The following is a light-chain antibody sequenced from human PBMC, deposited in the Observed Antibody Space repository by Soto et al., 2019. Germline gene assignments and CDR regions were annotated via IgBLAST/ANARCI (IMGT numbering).Light chain of an antibody. V-gene: IGKV3-20*01. CDR1: QSVSSTY. J-gene: IGKJ5*01. Sequence: EIVLTQSPGTLSLSPGERATLSCRASQSVSSTYLAWYQQNPGQAPRLLIYDSSSRATGIPDRVSGTGSGTDFTLTISRLEPEDFAVYYCQQYGDSPATFSQGTRLEIK. CDR3: QQYGDSPAT. CDR2: DSS.